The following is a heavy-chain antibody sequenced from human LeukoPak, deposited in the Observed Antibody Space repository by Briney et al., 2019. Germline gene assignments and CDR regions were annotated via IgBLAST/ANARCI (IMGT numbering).Heavy chain of an antibody. J-gene: IGHJ4*02. CDR3: ARVSGYSDY. CDR2: IKEDGGEG. V-gene: IGHV3-7*01. D-gene: IGHD3-22*01. Sequence: GGSLRLSCAASGFTFSGYWMTWVRQAPGKGLEWVANIKEDGGEGYYVDSVKGRFTISRDNAKNSLYLQMNSLRAEDTAVYYCARVSGYSDYWGQGTLVTVSS. CDR1: GFTFSGYW.